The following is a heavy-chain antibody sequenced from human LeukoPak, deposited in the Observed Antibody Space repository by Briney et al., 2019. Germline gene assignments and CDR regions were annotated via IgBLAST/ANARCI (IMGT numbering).Heavy chain of an antibody. CDR3: ARLSDTPAYYYSSGYYHIRY. Sequence: ASVKVSCKASGYTFSAYDINWVRQGAGQGLEWIGWMNPDTGNTGCAQKFQGRVTTTRDTSKSTAYMELNSLRSEDTAVYYCARLSDTPAYYYSSGYYHIRYWGQGTLLTVSS. CDR1: GYTFSAYD. V-gene: IGHV1-8*01. D-gene: IGHD3-22*01. CDR2: MNPDTGNT. J-gene: IGHJ4*02.